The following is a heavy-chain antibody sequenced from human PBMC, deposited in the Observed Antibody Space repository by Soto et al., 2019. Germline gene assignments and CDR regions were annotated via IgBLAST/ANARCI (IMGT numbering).Heavy chain of an antibody. CDR2: ISHDGFSQ. CDR1: VFTLSNTG. V-gene: IGHV3-30*18. Sequence: QVHLVESGGGVVQPGTSLRLSCVVSVFTLSNTGLHWVRQAPGKGLEWVAMISHDGFSQHYADSVRGRFTISRDNSKNILYLQMDSLRPEDTSVYYFVKDWGSSGWFNWFDSWGQGTLVIVSS. CDR3: VKDWGSSGWFNWFDS. D-gene: IGHD6-13*01. J-gene: IGHJ5*01.